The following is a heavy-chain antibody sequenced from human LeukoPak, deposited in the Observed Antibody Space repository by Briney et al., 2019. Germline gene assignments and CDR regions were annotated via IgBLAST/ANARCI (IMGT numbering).Heavy chain of an antibody. J-gene: IGHJ5*02. Sequence: SETLSLTCTVSGGSISSYYWSWIRQPPGKGLEWIGEINHSGSTNYNPSLKSRVTISVDTSKNQFSLKLSSVPAADTAVYYCARGITTVVAATAFDPWGQGTLVTVSS. CDR3: ARGITTVVAATAFDP. D-gene: IGHD2-15*01. CDR1: GGSISSYY. V-gene: IGHV4-34*01. CDR2: INHSGST.